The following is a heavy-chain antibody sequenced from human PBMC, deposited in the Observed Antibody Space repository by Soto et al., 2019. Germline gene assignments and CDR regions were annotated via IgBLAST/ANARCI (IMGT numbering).Heavy chain of an antibody. CDR2: ISSSGGST. J-gene: IGHJ6*02. CDR1: GFTFSTYA. Sequence: PGGSLRLSCAASGFTFSTYAMSWVRQAPGKGLEWVSTISSSGGSTYYADSVKGRFTISRDNSKNTLYLQMNSLRAEDTAVYYCARTEGGKAAISYYDMDVWGQGTTVTVSS. V-gene: IGHV3-23*01. D-gene: IGHD2-2*01. CDR3: ARTEGGKAAISYYDMDV.